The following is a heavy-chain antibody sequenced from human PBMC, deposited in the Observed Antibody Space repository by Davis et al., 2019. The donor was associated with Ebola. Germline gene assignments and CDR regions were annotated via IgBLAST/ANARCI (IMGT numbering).Heavy chain of an antibody. Sequence: AASVKVSCKASGYTFTSYGISWVRQAPGQGLEWMGWISAYNGNSNYAQKLQGRVTMTTDTSTSTAYMELRSLRSDDTAVYYCASASSGYGWVWGQGTLVTVSS. D-gene: IGHD5-12*01. J-gene: IGHJ4*02. CDR1: GYTFTSYG. V-gene: IGHV1-18*01. CDR3: ASASSGYGWV. CDR2: ISAYNGNS.